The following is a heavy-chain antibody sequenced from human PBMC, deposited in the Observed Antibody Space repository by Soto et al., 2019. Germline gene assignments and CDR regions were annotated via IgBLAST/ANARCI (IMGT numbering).Heavy chain of an antibody. D-gene: IGHD2-2*01. V-gene: IGHV4-34*01. CDR1: GGSFSGYY. J-gene: IGHJ4*02. Sequence: SETLSLTCAVYGGSFSGYYWSWIRQPPGKGLEWIGEINHSGSTNYNPSLKSRVTISVDTSKNQFSLKLSSVTAADTAVYYCAREVCSSTSCYGFDYSGQGTLVTVAS. CDR2: INHSGST. CDR3: AREVCSSTSCYGFDY.